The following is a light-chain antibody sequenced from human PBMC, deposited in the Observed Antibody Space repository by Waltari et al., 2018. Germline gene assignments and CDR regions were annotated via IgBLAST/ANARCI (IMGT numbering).Light chain of an antibody. V-gene: IGKV3-20*01. J-gene: IGKJ4*01. Sequence: EIVLTQSPGILSLSPGERATLSCRASPSVSSSYLAWYQQKVGQAPRLLIYGASSRATGIPDRFSGSGSGTDFTLTISRLEPEDFAVYYCQHYGSSLPHTFGGGTKVEIK. CDR1: PSVSSSY. CDR3: QHYGSSLPHT. CDR2: GAS.